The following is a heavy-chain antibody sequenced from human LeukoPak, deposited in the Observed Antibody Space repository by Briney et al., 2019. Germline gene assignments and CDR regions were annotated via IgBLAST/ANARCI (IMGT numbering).Heavy chain of an antibody. CDR1: GYTFTSYD. J-gene: IGHJ3*02. V-gene: IGHV1-8*01. CDR3: ARVGAYYDILTGYYNNAFDI. CDR2: MNPNSGNT. Sequence: ASVKVSCKASGYTFTSYDINWVRQATGQGLEWMGWMNPNSGNTGYAQKFQGRVTMTRNTSISTAYMELSSLRSEDTAVYYCARVGAYYDILTGYYNNAFDIWGQGTMVTVSS. D-gene: IGHD3-9*01.